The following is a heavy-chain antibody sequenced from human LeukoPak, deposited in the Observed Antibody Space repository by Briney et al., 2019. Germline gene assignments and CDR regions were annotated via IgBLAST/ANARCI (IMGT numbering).Heavy chain of an antibody. CDR3: AKDRQSWTSYGNGGDY. V-gene: IGHV3-30*02. D-gene: IGHD2-2*01. CDR1: GFTCSSYG. J-gene: IGHJ4*02. Sequence: GGSLRLSCAASGFTCSSYGMHWVRQAPGKELEWVAFIRYDGSNKYYADSVKGRFTISRDSSKNTVYLQMNSLRAEDTAVYYCAKDRQSWTSYGNGGDYWGQGTLVTVSS. CDR2: IRYDGSNK.